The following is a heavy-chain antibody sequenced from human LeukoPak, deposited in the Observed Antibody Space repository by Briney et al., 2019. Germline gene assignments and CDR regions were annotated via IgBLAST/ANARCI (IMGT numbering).Heavy chain of an antibody. Sequence: GESLKISCTSSGYSFTYYMIGWVRQIPGKRLWWVGIIYDGDSNTRYSPSYQGQVNISADKSISTAYLQWSSLKASDTAMYYCARHETVAGTGDYWGQGTLVTVSS. CDR2: IYDGDSNT. D-gene: IGHD6-19*01. CDR1: GYSFTYYM. J-gene: IGHJ4*02. CDR3: ARHETVAGTGDY. V-gene: IGHV5-51*01.